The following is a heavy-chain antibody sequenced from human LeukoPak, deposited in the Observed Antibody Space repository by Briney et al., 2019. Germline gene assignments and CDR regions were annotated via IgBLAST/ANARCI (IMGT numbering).Heavy chain of an antibody. CDR1: GFTFSSYS. CDR3: AKDLHFGDYSPFVDY. J-gene: IGHJ4*02. CDR2: ISSSSSYI. Sequence: GGSLRLSCAASGFTFSSYSMNWVRQAPGKGLEWVSSISSSSSYIYYADSVKGRFTISRDNAKNSLYLQMNSLRAEDTAVYYCAKDLHFGDYSPFVDYWGQGTLVTVSS. V-gene: IGHV3-21*01. D-gene: IGHD4-11*01.